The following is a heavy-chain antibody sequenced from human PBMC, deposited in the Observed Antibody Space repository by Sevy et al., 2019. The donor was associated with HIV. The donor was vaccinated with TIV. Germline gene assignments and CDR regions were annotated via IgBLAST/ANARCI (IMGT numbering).Heavy chain of an antibody. V-gene: IGHV3-23*01. Sequence: GGSLRLSCTASGFTFSSYAMSWVRQAPGKGLEWVSAISGSGGSTYYADSVKGRFTISRDNSKNTLYLQMNSLRAEDTAVYYCASTAYYDFWSGYYSTHFDYWGQGTPVTVSS. CDR3: ASTAYYDFWSGYYSTHFDY. CDR1: GFTFSSYA. D-gene: IGHD3-3*01. J-gene: IGHJ4*02. CDR2: ISGSGGST.